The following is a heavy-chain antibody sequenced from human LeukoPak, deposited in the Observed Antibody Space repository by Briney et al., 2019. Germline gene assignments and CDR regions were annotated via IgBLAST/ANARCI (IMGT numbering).Heavy chain of an antibody. CDR2: ISGSGGST. V-gene: IGHV3-23*01. J-gene: IGHJ4*02. Sequence: TGGSLGLSCAASGFTFSSYAMSWVRQAPGKGLEWVSAISGSGGSTYYADSVKGRFTISRDNSKNTLYLQMNSLRAEDTAVYYCAKDREYYYDSSGYCYGYWGQGTLVTVSS. CDR3: AKDREYYYDSSGYCYGY. D-gene: IGHD3-22*01. CDR1: GFTFSSYA.